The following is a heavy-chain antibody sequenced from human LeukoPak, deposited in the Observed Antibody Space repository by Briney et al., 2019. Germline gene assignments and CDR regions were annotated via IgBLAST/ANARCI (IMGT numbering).Heavy chain of an antibody. CDR3: ARGVLNPQLYGY. CDR1: GFTFSSYG. V-gene: IGHV3-7*01. D-gene: IGHD2-2*01. Sequence: GGSLRLSCAPSGFTFSSYGMHWVRQAPGNGLEWVANINQDGSEKYYVDSVKGRFTISRDNAKNSVYLQMNSLRAEDTAVYYCARGVLNPQLYGYWGQGTLVTVSS. CDR2: INQDGSEK. J-gene: IGHJ4*02.